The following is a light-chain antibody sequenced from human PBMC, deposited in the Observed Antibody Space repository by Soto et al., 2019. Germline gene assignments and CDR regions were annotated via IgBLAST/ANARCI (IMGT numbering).Light chain of an antibody. CDR2: DAS. CDR1: QSVSNF. V-gene: IGKV3-11*01. J-gene: IGKJ1*01. CDR3: QQRSNWPWT. Sequence: EIVLTQSPATLSLSPGERATLSCRASQSVSNFLAWYQQKPGQAPRLLISDASNRATGIPGRFSGSGSGTDVSLTISSPEPEDFAVYYCQQRSNWPWTFGQGTKVEIK.